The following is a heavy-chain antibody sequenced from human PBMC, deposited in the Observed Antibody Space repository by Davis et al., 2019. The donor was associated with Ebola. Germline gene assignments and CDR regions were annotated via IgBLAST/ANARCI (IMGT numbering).Heavy chain of an antibody. CDR3: ARDSMAITFGTNWFDP. CDR1: GGSISSGDYY. CDR2: IYYSGST. J-gene: IGHJ5*02. D-gene: IGHD3-16*01. V-gene: IGHV4-30-4*01. Sequence: MPSETLSLTCTVSGGSISSGDYYWSWIRQPPGKGLEWIGYIYYSGSTYYNPSLKSRVTISVDTSKNQFSLKLSSVTAADTAVYYCARDSMAITFGTNWFDPWGQGTLVTVSS.